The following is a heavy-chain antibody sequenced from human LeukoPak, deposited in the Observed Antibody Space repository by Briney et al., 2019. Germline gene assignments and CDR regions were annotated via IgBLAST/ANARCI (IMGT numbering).Heavy chain of an antibody. Sequence: GGSLRLSCAASGFTFSSYAMSWVRQAPGQGLVCVSAISGRGDYTFYVDSVKGRFTISRDNSTSTLYLQLNSLRAADTAIYYCAKVSPMVRGIKDAFDIWGQGTVVTVSS. CDR2: ISGRGDYT. CDR1: GFTFSSYA. J-gene: IGHJ3*02. CDR3: AKVSPMVRGIKDAFDI. V-gene: IGHV3-23*01. D-gene: IGHD3-10*01.